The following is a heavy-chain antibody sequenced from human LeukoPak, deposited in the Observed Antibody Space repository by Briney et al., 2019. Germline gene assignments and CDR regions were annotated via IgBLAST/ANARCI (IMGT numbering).Heavy chain of an antibody. D-gene: IGHD2-2*01. V-gene: IGHV4-30-2*01. CDR1: GGSTSSGGYS. CDR3: ARGGQLPLDY. CDR2: IYHSGST. Sequence: SQTLSLTCAVSGGSTSSGGYSWSWIRQPPGKGLEWIGYIYHSGSTYYNPSLKSRVTTSVNRSKNQFSLKLSSVTAADTAVYYCARGGQLPLDYWGQGTLVTVSS. J-gene: IGHJ4*02.